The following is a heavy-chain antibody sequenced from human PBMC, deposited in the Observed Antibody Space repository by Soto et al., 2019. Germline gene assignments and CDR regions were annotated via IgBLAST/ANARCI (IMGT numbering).Heavy chain of an antibody. Sequence: PGGSLRLSCAASGFTFSSYSMNWVRQAPGKGLEWVSSISSSSSYIYYADSVKGRFTISRDNAKNSLYLQMNSLRAEDTAVYYCARDRWGKDGYIPFDYWGQGALVTAPQ. J-gene: IGHJ4*02. CDR1: GFTFSSYS. V-gene: IGHV3-21*01. D-gene: IGHD5-12*01. CDR2: ISSSSSYI. CDR3: ARDRWGKDGYIPFDY.